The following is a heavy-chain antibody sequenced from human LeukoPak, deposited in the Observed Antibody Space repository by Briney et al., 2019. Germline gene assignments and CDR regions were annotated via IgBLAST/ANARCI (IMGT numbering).Heavy chain of an antibody. CDR3: ARDETRRHDGLDI. CDR2: INSDGSST. V-gene: IGHV3-74*01. CDR1: GFTFSSYW. J-gene: IGHJ3*02. Sequence: GGSLRLSCEASGFTFSSYWIHWVRQAPGKGLVWVSRINSDGSSTSYADSVKGRFTISRDNAKNTLYVQMNSLRAEDTAVYYCARDETRRHDGLDIWGQGTMVSVS.